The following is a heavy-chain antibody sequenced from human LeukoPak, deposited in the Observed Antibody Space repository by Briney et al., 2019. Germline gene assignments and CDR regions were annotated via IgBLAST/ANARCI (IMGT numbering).Heavy chain of an antibody. J-gene: IGHJ6*03. V-gene: IGHV4-59*01. CDR2: IYYSGST. CDR3: ARRLMRAYYMDV. Sequence: SETLSLTCAVYGGSFSGYYWSWIRQPPGKGLEWIGYIYYSGSTNYNPSLKSRVTISVDTSKNQFSLKLSSVTAADTAVYYCARRLMRAYYMDVWGKGTTVTVSS. CDR1: GGSFSGYY. D-gene: IGHD2-8*01.